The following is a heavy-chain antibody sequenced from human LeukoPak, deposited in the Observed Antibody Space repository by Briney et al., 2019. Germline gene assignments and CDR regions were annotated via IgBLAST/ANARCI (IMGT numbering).Heavy chain of an antibody. CDR1: GFTLSSYG. CDR2: ISYDGSNK. CDR3: ARQSYPFDN. J-gene: IGHJ4*02. Sequence: PGRSLRLSCAASGFTLSSYGMHWVRQAPGKGLECVAVISYDGSNKYYADSVKGRFTISRDNSKNTLYLQMNSLRAEDTAVYYCARQSYPFDNWGQGTPVTVSS. D-gene: IGHD3-10*01. V-gene: IGHV3-33*08.